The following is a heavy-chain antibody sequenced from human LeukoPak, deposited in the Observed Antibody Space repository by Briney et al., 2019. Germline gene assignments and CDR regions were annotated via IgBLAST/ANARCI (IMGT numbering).Heavy chain of an antibody. Sequence: GGSLRLSCAASGFTFSSYNMNWVRQAPGKGLEWISYISSSGTTIYYADSVKGRFTISRDNAKNSLYLQMNSLRAEDTAVYYCARDLGYSSAWGQGTLVTVSS. CDR2: ISSSGTTI. CDR1: GFTFSSYN. V-gene: IGHV3-48*04. J-gene: IGHJ5*02. CDR3: ARDLGYSSA. D-gene: IGHD6-19*01.